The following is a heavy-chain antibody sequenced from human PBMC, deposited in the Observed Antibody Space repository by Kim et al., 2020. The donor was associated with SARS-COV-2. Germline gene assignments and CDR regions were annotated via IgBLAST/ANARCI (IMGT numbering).Heavy chain of an antibody. J-gene: IGHJ5*02. CDR3: ARKGSPYGTPGWFDP. D-gene: IGHD3-10*01. V-gene: IGHV3-7*01. Sequence: DSVKGRFTISRDNAKNSLYLQMNSLRAEDTAVYYCARKGSPYGTPGWFDPWGQGTLVTVSS.